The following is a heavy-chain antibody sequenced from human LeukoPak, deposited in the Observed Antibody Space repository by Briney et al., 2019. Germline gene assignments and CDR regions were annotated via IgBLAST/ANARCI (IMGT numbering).Heavy chain of an antibody. CDR2: IYSGGST. CDR3: ARDRDADY. CDR1: GFTVSSNY. J-gene: IGHJ4*02. Sequence: PGGSLGLSCAASGFTVSSNYMSWVRQAPGKGLEWVSVIYSGGSTYYADSVKGRFTISRDNSKNTLYLQMNSLRAEDTAVYYCARDRDADYWGQGTLVTVSS. V-gene: IGHV3-53*01.